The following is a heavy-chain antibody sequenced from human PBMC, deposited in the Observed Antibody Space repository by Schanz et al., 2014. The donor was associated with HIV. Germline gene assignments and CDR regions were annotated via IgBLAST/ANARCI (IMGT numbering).Heavy chain of an antibody. CDR1: GFTFNSYG. CDR3: AREREESIAYYYYGMDV. CDR2: ISGGGAGT. D-gene: IGHD1-26*01. Sequence: VQLVESGGGVVQPGRSLRLSCAASGFTFNSYGMNWVRQAPGKGLEWVSAISGGGAGTYYADSVKGRLTISRDNSKNTLYLQMNSLRAEDTAVYYCAREREESIAYYYYGMDVWGQGTAVTVSS. V-gene: IGHV3-23*04. J-gene: IGHJ6*02.